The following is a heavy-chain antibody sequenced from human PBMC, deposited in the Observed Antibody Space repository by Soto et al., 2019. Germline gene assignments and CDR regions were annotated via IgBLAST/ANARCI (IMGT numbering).Heavy chain of an antibody. D-gene: IGHD1-7*01. Sequence: PSETLSLTCTVSDGSITNNSYYWGWIRQPPGRGLEWIGSVYYIESTFYNASLKSRVTISVDTSKSQFSLKVSSVTAADTAVYYCARLRVPNYYFDRWGQGTLVTVSS. CDR1: DGSITNNSYY. V-gene: IGHV4-39*01. CDR3: ARLRVPNYYFDR. CDR2: VYYIEST. J-gene: IGHJ4*02.